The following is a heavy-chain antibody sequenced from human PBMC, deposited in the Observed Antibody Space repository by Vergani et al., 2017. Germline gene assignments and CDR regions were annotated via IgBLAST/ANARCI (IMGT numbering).Heavy chain of an antibody. CDR3: TKGSRVYTGYFFDY. J-gene: IGHJ4*02. V-gene: IGHV3-9*01. CDR2: ISWNSGAV. D-gene: IGHD5-12*01. Sequence: EVDLVESGGGLAQPGGSLRLSCEASGITFWKFGMHWVRQGPGKGLEWVSGISWNSGAVDYADSVRGRFTISRDNSKNTLHLQMNSLRADDTAVYYCTKGSRVYTGYFFDYWGQGTLATVSS. CDR1: GITFWKFG.